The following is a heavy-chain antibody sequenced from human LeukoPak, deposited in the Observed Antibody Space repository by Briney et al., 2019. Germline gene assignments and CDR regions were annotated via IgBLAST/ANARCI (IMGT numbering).Heavy chain of an antibody. CDR1: GFTFNMYG. D-gene: IGHD5-18*01. J-gene: IGHJ4*02. CDR3: AKDGARVRAMVIY. V-gene: IGHV3-30*18. Sequence: GGSLRLSCIGSGFTFNMYGMHWVRQAPGKGLEWLAHISYDGSSTYHADSVKGRFIISRDNSKNSSFLQMNSLRTEDTAVYYCAKDGARVRAMVIYWGQGTLVTVSS. CDR2: ISYDGSST.